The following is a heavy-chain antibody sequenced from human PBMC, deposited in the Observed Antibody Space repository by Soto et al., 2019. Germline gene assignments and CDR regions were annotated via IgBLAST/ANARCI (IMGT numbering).Heavy chain of an antibody. CDR2: SRNKANSYST. Sequence: EVQLVESGGGLVQPGGSLRLSCAASGFTFSDHYMDWVRQAPGKGLEWVGRSRNKANSYSTEYAASVKGRFTISRDNSKNSLYLQMNSLKTEDTAVYYCARRSYGDLDYWGLGTLFTVSS. D-gene: IGHD4-17*01. CDR3: ARRSYGDLDY. CDR1: GFTFSDHY. V-gene: IGHV3-72*01. J-gene: IGHJ4*02.